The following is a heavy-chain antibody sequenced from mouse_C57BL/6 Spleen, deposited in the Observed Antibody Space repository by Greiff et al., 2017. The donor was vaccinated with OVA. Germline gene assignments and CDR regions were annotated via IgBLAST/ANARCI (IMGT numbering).Heavy chain of an antibody. Sequence: VQLKESGAELVKPGASVKISCKASGYAFSSYWMNWVKQRPGKGLEWIGQIYPGDGDTNYNGKFKGKATLTADKSSSTAYMQLSSLTSEDSAVYFCAPTMITTGGYYYAMDYWGQGTSVTVSS. CDR2: IYPGDGDT. J-gene: IGHJ4*01. CDR3: APTMITTGGYYYAMDY. CDR1: GYAFSSYW. V-gene: IGHV1-80*01. D-gene: IGHD2-4*01.